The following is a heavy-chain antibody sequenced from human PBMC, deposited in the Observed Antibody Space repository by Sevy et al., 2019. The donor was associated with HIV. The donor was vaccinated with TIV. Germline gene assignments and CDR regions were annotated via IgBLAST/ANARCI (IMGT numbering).Heavy chain of an antibody. J-gene: IGHJ4*02. CDR3: STVRGVGGD. Sequence: GGSLRLSCAASGFTFSDAWMSWVRQAPGKGLEWVGRIKSKTDDEITDYGAPVKGRFTISRDDSKNTVFLQMNSLKAEDTAVYYCSTVRGVGGDWGQGTLVTVSS. D-gene: IGHD3-10*01. CDR1: GFTFSDAW. V-gene: IGHV3-15*01. CDR2: IKSKTDDEIT.